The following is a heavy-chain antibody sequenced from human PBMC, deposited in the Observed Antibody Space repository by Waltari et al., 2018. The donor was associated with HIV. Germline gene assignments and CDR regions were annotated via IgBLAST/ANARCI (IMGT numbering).Heavy chain of an antibody. Sequence: EVQLVESGGGLVKPGGSLRLSCAASGFTFSSYSMNWVRQTPGKGLEWVSSISSSSSYIYYADSVKGRFTISRDNAKNSLYLQMNSLRAEDTAVYYCARGSLLRFLITFGGVIAGDAFDIWGQGTMVTVSS. CDR3: ARGSLLRFLITFGGVIAGDAFDI. V-gene: IGHV3-21*01. J-gene: IGHJ3*02. D-gene: IGHD3-16*02. CDR1: GFTFSSYS. CDR2: ISSSSSYI.